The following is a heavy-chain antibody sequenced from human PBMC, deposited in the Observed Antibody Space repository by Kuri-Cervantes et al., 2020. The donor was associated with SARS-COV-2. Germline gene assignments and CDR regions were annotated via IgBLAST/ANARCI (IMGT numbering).Heavy chain of an antibody. D-gene: IGHD2-2*02. J-gene: IGHJ5*02. CDR2: INQSGST. Sequence: SQTLSLTCAVYGGSFSGYYWSWIRQPPGKGLEWIGEINQSGSTNYNPSLKSRVTISVDTSKNQFSLKLSSVTAADTAVYYCARHYVSGEYQLLYGWFDPWGQGTLVTVSS. CDR3: ARHYVSGEYQLLYGWFDP. CDR1: GGSFSGYY. V-gene: IGHV4-34*01.